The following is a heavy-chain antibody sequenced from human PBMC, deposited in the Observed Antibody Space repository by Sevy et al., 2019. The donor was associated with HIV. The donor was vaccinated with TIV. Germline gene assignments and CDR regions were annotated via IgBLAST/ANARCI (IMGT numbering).Heavy chain of an antibody. CDR2: INPNSGGT. Sequence: ASVKVSCKASGYTFTGYYMHWVRQAPGQGLEWMGWINPNSGGTNYAQKFQGRVTMTRDTSISTAYMELSRLRSDDTAVYYCARDIVVVPATSGIDVWGQGTTVTVSS. D-gene: IGHD2-2*01. J-gene: IGHJ6*02. V-gene: IGHV1-2*02. CDR1: GYTFTGYY. CDR3: ARDIVVVPATSGIDV.